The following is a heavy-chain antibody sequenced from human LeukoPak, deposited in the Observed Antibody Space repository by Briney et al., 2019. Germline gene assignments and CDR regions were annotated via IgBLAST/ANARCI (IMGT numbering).Heavy chain of an antibody. CDR1: GYTFTSYW. D-gene: IGHD6-6*01. V-gene: IGHV5-51*01. CDR2: IYPSDSDT. J-gene: IGHJ4*02. Sequence: GASLKISCKGSGYTFTSYWIGWVRQLPGKGLEWMGVIYPSDSDTRYSPSFQGQVTIPADKSIGTAYLQWSSLKASDTAIYYCTREYSTSSPGYWGQGTLVTVSS. CDR3: TREYSTSSPGY.